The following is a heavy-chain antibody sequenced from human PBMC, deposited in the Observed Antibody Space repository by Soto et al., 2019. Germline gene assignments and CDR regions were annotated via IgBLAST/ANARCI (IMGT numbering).Heavy chain of an antibody. CDR3: ARENWNYDYYYGMDF. CDR1: GYTFTSYG. Sequence: ASVQVSCKASGYTFTSYGISLVRQAPGQGLEWLGWISAYXXNXXXXXNXXGRVTMTTDTSTSTAYMELRSLRSEDTAVYYCARENWNYDYYYGMDFWGQGTTVTVSS. CDR2: ISAYXXNX. D-gene: IGHD1-1*01. J-gene: IGHJ6*02. V-gene: IGHV1-18*01.